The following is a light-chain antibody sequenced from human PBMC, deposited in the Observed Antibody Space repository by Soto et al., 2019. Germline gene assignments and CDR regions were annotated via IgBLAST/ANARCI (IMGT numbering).Light chain of an antibody. CDR1: QSVSNY. CDR3: HQYGGSPQT. V-gene: IGKV3-20*01. Sequence: EMVLTQSPGTLSLSPGERATLSCRASQSVSNYLAWYQRKPGQATRLLSYGASNRAPCIPDRVSGSGSGTDFTLTISRLEPGDFAEYYCHQYGGSPQTFGQGTKVEIK. CDR2: GAS. J-gene: IGKJ1*01.